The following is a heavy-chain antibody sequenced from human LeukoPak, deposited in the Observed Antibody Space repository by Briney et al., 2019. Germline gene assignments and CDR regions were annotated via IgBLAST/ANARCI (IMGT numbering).Heavy chain of an antibody. CDR3: ARGMAVSAFDI. J-gene: IGHJ3*02. D-gene: IGHD6-19*01. CDR2: IYYSGST. Sequence: SETLSLTCTVSGGSISSYYWSWIRQPPGKGLEWIGYIYYSGSTNYNPSLKSRVTISVDTSKNQFSLKLSSVTAADTAVYYCARGMAVSAFDIWGQGTVVTVSS. CDR1: GGSISSYY. V-gene: IGHV4-59*01.